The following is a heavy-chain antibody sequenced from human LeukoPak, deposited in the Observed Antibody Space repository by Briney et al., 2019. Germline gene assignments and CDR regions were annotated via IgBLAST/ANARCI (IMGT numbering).Heavy chain of an antibody. D-gene: IGHD6-19*01. CDR3: ATKQWLAPPPDS. CDR2: VNTDGTVT. CDR1: GFTFSKYW. Sequence: GGSLRLSCAASGFTFSKYWMLWVRQAPGKGLESVSRVNTDGTVTTYADSVRGRFTVSRDNADNTMFLQMNSVRDEDTAVYYCATKQWLAPPPDSWGQGTPVTVSS. V-gene: IGHV3-74*01. J-gene: IGHJ4*02.